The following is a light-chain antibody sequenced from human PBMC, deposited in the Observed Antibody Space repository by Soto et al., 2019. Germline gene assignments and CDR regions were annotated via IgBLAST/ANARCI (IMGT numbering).Light chain of an antibody. CDR1: SSDVGSYNL. J-gene: IGLJ1*01. CDR3: CSYAGSSTYV. Sequence: QSALTQPASVSGSPGQSITISCTGTSSDVGSYNLVSWYQHHPGKAPELMIYAGSERPSGVSNRFAGSKFGNTASLTISVLQAEDEADYYCCSYAGSSTYVFGAGTKLTVL. CDR2: AGS. V-gene: IGLV2-23*01.